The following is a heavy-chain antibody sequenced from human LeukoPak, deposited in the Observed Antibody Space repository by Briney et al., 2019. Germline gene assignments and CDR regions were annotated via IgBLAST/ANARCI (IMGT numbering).Heavy chain of an antibody. CDR1: GYTFTGYY. CDR2: INPNSGGT. Sequence: ASVKVSCKASGYTFTGYYMHRVRQAPGQGLEWMRWINPNSGGTNYAQKFQGRVTMTRDTSTSTVYMELSSLRSEDTAVYYCARGKVLWFGELLSVFDYWGQGTLVTVSS. CDR3: ARGKVLWFGELLSVFDY. D-gene: IGHD3-10*01. J-gene: IGHJ4*02. V-gene: IGHV1-2*02.